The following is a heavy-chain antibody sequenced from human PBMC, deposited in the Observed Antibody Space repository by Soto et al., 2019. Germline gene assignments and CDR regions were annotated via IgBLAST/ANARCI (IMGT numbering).Heavy chain of an antibody. CDR3: AKCRAGGGWTYGNWFDP. CDR2: LSCCGDST. V-gene: IGHV3-23*01. CDR1: GFTFSSYA. Sequence: EVQLLESGGGLVQPGGSLSLSCAASGFTFSSYAMSWVRQAPGKGLEWVSALSCCGDSTYYADSVKGRFTISRDNSTNALYLQMNRPRVEDTAVYYWAKCRAGGGWTYGNWFDPWGQGTLVTVSS. D-gene: IGHD2-15*01. J-gene: IGHJ5*02.